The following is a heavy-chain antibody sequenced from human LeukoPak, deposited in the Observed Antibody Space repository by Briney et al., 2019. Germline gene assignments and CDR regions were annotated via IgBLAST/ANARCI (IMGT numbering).Heavy chain of an antibody. Sequence: GGSLRLSCAASGFTFSDYSMNWVRQAPGKGLEWVANIKQDGSEKYYVDSVKGRFTISRDNAKNSLYLQMNSLRAEDTAVYYCARVYYYDSSGYYYDYYYYMDVWGKGTTVTVSS. CDR3: ARVYYYDSSGYYYDYYYYMDV. J-gene: IGHJ6*03. D-gene: IGHD3-22*01. V-gene: IGHV3-7*01. CDR2: IKQDGSEK. CDR1: GFTFSDYS.